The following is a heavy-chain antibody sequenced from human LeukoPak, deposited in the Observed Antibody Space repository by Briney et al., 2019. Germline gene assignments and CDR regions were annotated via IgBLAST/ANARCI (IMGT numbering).Heavy chain of an antibody. D-gene: IGHD6-13*01. V-gene: IGHV3-23*01. CDR2: ISGSGGST. Sequence: GGSLRLSCAASGFTFSSYAMSWVRQAPGKGLEWVSAISGSGGSTYYADSVKGRFTISRDNSKNTLYLQMDSLRAEDTAVYYCAKDGLIAAAANYFDYWGQGTLVTVSS. CDR3: AKDGLIAAAANYFDY. J-gene: IGHJ4*02. CDR1: GFTFSSYA.